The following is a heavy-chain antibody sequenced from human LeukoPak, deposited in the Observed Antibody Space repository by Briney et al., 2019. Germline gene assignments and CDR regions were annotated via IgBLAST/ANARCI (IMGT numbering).Heavy chain of an antibody. CDR1: GFTFSDYY. J-gene: IGHJ6*03. V-gene: IGHV3-11*01. Sequence: GGSLRLSCAASGFTFSDYYMSWIRQAPGKGLEWVSYISSSGSTIYYADSVRGRFTISRDNAKNSLYLQMNSLRAEDTAVYYCARDESSYSSSWPRYYYYYMDVWGKGTTVTISS. CDR3: ARDESSYSSSWPRYYYYYMDV. D-gene: IGHD6-13*01. CDR2: ISSSGSTI.